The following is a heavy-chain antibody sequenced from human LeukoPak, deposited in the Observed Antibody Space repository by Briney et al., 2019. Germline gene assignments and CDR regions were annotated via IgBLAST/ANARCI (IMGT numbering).Heavy chain of an antibody. CDR1: GYTFTSYG. J-gene: IGHJ4*02. V-gene: IGHV1-18*01. CDR3: ARDHSYSGSYDRFDY. CDR2: ISAYNGNT. D-gene: IGHD1-26*01. Sequence: ASVKVSCKAFGYTFTSYGISWVRQAPGQGLEWMGWISAYNGNTNYAQKLQGRVTMTTDTSTSTAYMELRSLRSDDTAVYYCARDHSYSGSYDRFDYWGQGTLVTVSS.